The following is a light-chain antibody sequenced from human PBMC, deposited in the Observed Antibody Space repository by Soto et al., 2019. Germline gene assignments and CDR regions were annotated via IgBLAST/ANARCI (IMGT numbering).Light chain of an antibody. CDR3: QQYYHWRT. J-gene: IGKJ1*01. CDR1: QDIGTK. V-gene: IGKV3-15*01. CDR2: DVT. Sequence: MTQSPAILSVSPGERGTLSCRASQDIGTKLAWYQQKPGQARSLLMYDVTTRASAATARSSGSGSGSEFTLTSSSLQSEDFAIYSCQQYYHWRTFGQGTKVDIK.